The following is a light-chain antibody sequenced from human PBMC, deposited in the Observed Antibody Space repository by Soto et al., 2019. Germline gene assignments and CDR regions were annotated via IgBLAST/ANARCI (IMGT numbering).Light chain of an antibody. Sequence: EIVLTQSPATLPLSPGERATLSCRASQSVSSYLAWYQQKPGQAPRLLIYDASNRATGIPARFSGSGSGTDFTLTISSLEPEDSAVYYCQQRSNWPPTFGQGTKLEIK. V-gene: IGKV3-11*01. CDR2: DAS. CDR3: QQRSNWPPT. J-gene: IGKJ2*01. CDR1: QSVSSY.